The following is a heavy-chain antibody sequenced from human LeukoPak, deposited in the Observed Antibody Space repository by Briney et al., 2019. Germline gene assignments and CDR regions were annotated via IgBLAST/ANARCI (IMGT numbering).Heavy chain of an antibody. D-gene: IGHD6-19*01. CDR1: GFTFSSYA. J-gene: IGHJ4*02. V-gene: IGHV3-73*01. CDR2: ITSKPNSYET. CDR3: AGGRGWYSPDY. Sequence: PGGSLRLSCAASGFTFSSYAMHWVRQASGKGLEWVGRITSKPNSYETVYAASMNGRFTISRGDSKNTAYLQMNSLKTEDTAVYYCAGGRGWYSPDYWGQGTLVTVSS.